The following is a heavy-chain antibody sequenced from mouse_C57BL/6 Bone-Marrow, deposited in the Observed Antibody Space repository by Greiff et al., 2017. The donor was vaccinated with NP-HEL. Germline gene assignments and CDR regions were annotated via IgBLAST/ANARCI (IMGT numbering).Heavy chain of an antibody. CDR1: GYTFTSYW. J-gene: IGHJ2*01. V-gene: IGHV1-55*01. D-gene: IGHD2-4*01. CDR3: ASNYDYDGRGFDY. CDR2: IYPGSGST. Sequence: QVQLQQPGAELVKPGASVKMSCKASGYTFTSYWITWVKQRPGQGLEWIGDIYPGSGSTNYNEKFKSKATLTVDTSSSTAYMQLSRLTSEDSAIYYCASNYDYDGRGFDYWGQGTTLTVSS.